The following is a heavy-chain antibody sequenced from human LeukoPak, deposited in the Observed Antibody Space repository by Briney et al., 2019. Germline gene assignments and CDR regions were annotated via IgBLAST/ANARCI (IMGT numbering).Heavy chain of an antibody. Sequence: GGSMRLSCSASGFTFSDYYMSWIRQAPGKGLEWVSYISSSSSYTNYADSVRGRFTISRDNAKNSLYLQMNSLRAEDTAVYYCAREGRGYSYGTFDYWGQGTLVTVSS. CDR2: ISSSSSYT. CDR1: GFTFSDYY. CDR3: AREGRGYSYGTFDY. V-gene: IGHV3-11*06. J-gene: IGHJ4*02. D-gene: IGHD5-18*01.